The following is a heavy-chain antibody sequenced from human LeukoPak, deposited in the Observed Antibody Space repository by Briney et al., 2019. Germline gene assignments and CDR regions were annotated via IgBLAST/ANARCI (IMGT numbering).Heavy chain of an antibody. CDR1: GYTFSGYY. CDR2: INPNSGGT. CDR3: ARDGANKVRGVHYYYMDV. V-gene: IGHV1-2*06. D-gene: IGHD3-10*01. J-gene: IGHJ6*03. Sequence: ASVKVSCKASGYTFSGYYMHWVRQAPGQGVEWIGRINPNSGGTSYAQKFQGRVTMTRDTSIGTAYMELSSLTSDDTAVYYCARDGANKVRGVHYYYMDVWGKGTTVTVSS.